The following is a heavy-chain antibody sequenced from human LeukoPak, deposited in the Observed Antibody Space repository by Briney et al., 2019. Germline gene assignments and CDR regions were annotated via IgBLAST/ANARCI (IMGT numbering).Heavy chain of an antibody. D-gene: IGHD3-10*01. CDR3: ATKVGEY. V-gene: IGHV1-24*01. J-gene: IGHJ4*02. CDR2: FDPEDGGT. CDR1: GYTPTELS. Sequence: ASEKVSRKVSGYTPTELSMYWVRQAAAEGLEWMGGFDPEDGGTIYAQKFQGSVTMTADTSTDTDYIQLSSLRTEDPAVYYCATKVGEYWGQGTLGTVSS.